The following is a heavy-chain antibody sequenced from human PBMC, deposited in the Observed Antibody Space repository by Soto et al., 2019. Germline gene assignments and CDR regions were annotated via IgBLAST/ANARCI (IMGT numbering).Heavy chain of an antibody. CDR1: GFTFSIFG. D-gene: IGHD4-17*01. CDR3: AKDHLQTTVTTPSY. Sequence: QAQLVESGGGVVQPGRSLRLSCEASGFTFSIFGMHWVRQAPGKGLEWVAVISYDGNNKYYADSVKGRFTISRDNSKNTLYLQMDSLRAEDTAVYYCAKDHLQTTVTTPSYWGQGTLVTVSS. CDR2: ISYDGNNK. J-gene: IGHJ4*02. V-gene: IGHV3-30*18.